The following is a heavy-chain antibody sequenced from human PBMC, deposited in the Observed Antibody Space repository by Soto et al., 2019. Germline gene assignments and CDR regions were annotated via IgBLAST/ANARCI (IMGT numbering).Heavy chain of an antibody. CDR2: IYYSGST. D-gene: IGHD5-18*01. Sequence: PSETLSLTCTVSGGSISSGDYYWSWIRQPPGKGLEWIGYIYYSGSTYYNPSLKSRVTISVDTSKNQFSLKLSSVTAADTAVYYCALIDTAMVPDFDYWGQGTLVTAPQ. CDR1: GGSISSGDYY. CDR3: ALIDTAMVPDFDY. J-gene: IGHJ4*02. V-gene: IGHV4-30-4*01.